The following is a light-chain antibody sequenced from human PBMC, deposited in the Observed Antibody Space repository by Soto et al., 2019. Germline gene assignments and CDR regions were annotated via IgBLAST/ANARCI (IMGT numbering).Light chain of an antibody. Sequence: QSVLTQPPSVSGAPGQRVTISFTGSSSKIGAGYDVHWYHQLPGTPPKLLIYGNSNRPSGVPDRFSGSKSGTSASLAITGLQAEDEADYYCQSYDSSLSVVVFGGGTKLTV. CDR1: SSKIGAGYD. J-gene: IGLJ2*01. CDR2: GNS. CDR3: QSYDSSLSVVV. V-gene: IGLV1-40*01.